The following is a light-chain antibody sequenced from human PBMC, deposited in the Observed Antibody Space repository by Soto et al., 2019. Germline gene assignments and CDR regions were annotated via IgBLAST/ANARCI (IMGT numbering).Light chain of an antibody. CDR3: QQYHKWPLVT. J-gene: IGKJ4*01. CDR1: QSVSTN. V-gene: IGKV3-15*01. Sequence: EIVMTQSPATLSVSPAEGATLSCSASQSVSTNLAWYQQRPGQAPRLLIYGASTRATGIPASFSGSGSGTEFTLTISSLQSEDFAVYYCQQYHKWPLVTLGGGNKVDIK. CDR2: GAS.